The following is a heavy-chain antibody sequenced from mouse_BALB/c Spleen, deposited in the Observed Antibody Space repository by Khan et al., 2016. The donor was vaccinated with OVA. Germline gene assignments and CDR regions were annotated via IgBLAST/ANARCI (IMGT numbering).Heavy chain of an antibody. J-gene: IGHJ4*01. CDR1: GYTFTTAG. D-gene: IGHD2-14*01. V-gene: IGHV9-4*02. Sequence: QIQLVQSGPELKKPGETVRISCKASGYTFTTAGMQWVQKMPGKGLKWIGWINTHSGVPKYAEDFKGRFAFSLDTSDSTAYLQITNLKNEDTATDFCARGGAAYYRNDGGAMDYWGQGTSVTVSS. CDR3: ARGGAAYYRNDGGAMDY. CDR2: INTHSGVP.